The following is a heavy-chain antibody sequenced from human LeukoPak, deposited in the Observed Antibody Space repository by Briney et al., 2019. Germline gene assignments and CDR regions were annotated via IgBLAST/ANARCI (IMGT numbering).Heavy chain of an antibody. V-gene: IGHV4-39*07. CDR3: ASSTHYYGSGSYYNSHY. J-gene: IGHJ4*02. D-gene: IGHD3-10*01. CDR1: GGSISSSDYY. CDR2: IYYTGST. Sequence: SETLSLTCTVSGGSISSSDYYWGWIRRPPGKGLEWIGTIYYTGSTYYNPSLKSRVTISVDTSKNQFSLKLSSVTAADTAVYYCASSTHYYGSGSYYNSHYWGQGTLVTVSS.